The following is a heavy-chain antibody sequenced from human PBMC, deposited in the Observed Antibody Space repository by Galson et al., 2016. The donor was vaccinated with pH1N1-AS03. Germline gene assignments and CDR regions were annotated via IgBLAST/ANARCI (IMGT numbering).Heavy chain of an antibody. J-gene: IGHJ6*02. Sequence: SVKVSCKASGYIFTGFYVHWVRQAPGQGLEWMGWINPNNGVTNYAQKFQAWVTMTGDTSISTAYLELYGLKSDDTAVYYFARDPRGPCSSATCATTYYFGMDVWGQGTTVTVSS. CDR3: ARDPRGPCSSATCATTYYFGMDV. CDR2: INPNNGVT. D-gene: IGHD2/OR15-2a*01. V-gene: IGHV1-2*04. CDR1: GYIFTGFY.